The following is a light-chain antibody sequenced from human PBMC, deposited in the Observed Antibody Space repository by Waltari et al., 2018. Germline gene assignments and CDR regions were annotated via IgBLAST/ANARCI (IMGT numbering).Light chain of an antibody. Sequence: EIVLIQSQATLSLSQGDRATLSCRASQSVSRYLAWYQQKPGQAPRLLIYYASNRATGIPARFTGSGSGTDFTLTISGLEPEDFAVYYCQQRSTWPLTFGQGTKLEIK. J-gene: IGKJ2*01. V-gene: IGKV3-11*01. CDR3: QQRSTWPLT. CDR2: YAS. CDR1: QSVSRY.